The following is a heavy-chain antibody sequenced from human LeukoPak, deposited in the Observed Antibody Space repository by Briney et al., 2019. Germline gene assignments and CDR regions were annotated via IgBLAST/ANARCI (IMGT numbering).Heavy chain of an antibody. CDR2: IKGDGSKI. J-gene: IGHJ4*02. Sequence: GGFLRLSCGASGFTFSEYWMTWVRQAPGRGPEWVANIKGDGSKIYYVDSVKGRFTISRDNDKNSLYLQMNNLRVEDTAVYHCARDGSCFDFWGQGALVTVSS. CDR3: ARDGSCFDF. V-gene: IGHV3-7*01. CDR1: GFTFSEYW. D-gene: IGHD6-19*01.